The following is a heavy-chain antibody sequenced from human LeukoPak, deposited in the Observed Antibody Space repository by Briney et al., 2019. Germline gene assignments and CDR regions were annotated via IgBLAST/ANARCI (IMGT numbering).Heavy chain of an antibody. CDR3: ARHFTVGGNYYFGH. CDR1: SDSIPSPY. D-gene: IGHD3-10*01. J-gene: IGHJ4*02. CDR2: ISYTGST. V-gene: IGHV4-59*08. Sequence: PSETLCPTCTVSSDSIPSPYWSWIRQSPGKGLEWIAYISYTGSTRYNPSFKSRVTVSIDMSKNQFSLRLTSVTAADTAVYYCARHFTVGGNYYFGHWDQGNPVTVSS.